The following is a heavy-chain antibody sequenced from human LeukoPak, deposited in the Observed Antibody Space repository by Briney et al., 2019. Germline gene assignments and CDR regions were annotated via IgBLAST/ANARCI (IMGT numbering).Heavy chain of an antibody. CDR1: GGSISSSSYY. CDR2: IYYSGST. Sequence: SETLSLTCTVSGGSISSSSYYWGWIRQPPGKGLEWIGSIYYSGSTYYNPSLKSRVTISVDTSKNQFSLKLSSVTAADTAVYYCARGKRYDYVWGSYRLALQFDYWGQGTLVTVSS. CDR3: ARGKRYDYVWGSYRLALQFDY. V-gene: IGHV4-39*01. D-gene: IGHD3-16*02. J-gene: IGHJ4*02.